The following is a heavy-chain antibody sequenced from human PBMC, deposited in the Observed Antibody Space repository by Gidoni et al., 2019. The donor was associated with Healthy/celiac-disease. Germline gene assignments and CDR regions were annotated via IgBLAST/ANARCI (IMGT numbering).Heavy chain of an antibody. V-gene: IGHV3-9*01. Sequence: EAQLVESGGGLVQPGSSLILSCGVPGLTFDDYAMYWVRQAPGKGLEWVSGISWNSGTIGYADSVKGRFTISRDNAKNSLYLQMNSLRAEDTALYYCAKGAYYDILTGPTYFQHWGQGTLVTVPS. CDR2: ISWNSGTI. CDR1: GLTFDDYA. CDR3: AKGAYYDILTGPTYFQH. J-gene: IGHJ1*01. D-gene: IGHD3-9*01.